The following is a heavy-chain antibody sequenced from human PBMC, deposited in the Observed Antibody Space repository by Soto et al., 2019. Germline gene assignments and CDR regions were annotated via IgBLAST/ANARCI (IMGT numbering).Heavy chain of an antibody. D-gene: IGHD2-21*02. CDR2: ISGSGTST. V-gene: IGHV3-23*01. CDR3: AKDRGDWRYYYGMDV. CDR1: GFTFTNYA. Sequence: GGSLRLSCAASGFTFTNYAMSWVRQAPGKGLEWVSAISGSGTSTYYAVSVKGRFTISRDNSKNTLYLQMDSLRAEDTAVYYCAKDRGDWRYYYGMDVWGQGTTVTVSS. J-gene: IGHJ6*02.